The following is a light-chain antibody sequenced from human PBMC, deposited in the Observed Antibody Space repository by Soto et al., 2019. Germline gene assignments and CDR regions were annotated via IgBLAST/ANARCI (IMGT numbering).Light chain of an antibody. CDR3: HSYDSRRSGSV. CDR1: TSNIGSGFD. J-gene: IGLJ3*02. Sequence: QSVLPQPPSVSGAPGQRVTISCTGSTSNIGSGFDVHWYQQLPGTAPQLLIYGNTYRPAGVPDRFSGSKSGASASLAITGLKAEDEADYYCHSYDSRRSGSVFGGGTQLTVL. V-gene: IGLV1-40*01. CDR2: GNT.